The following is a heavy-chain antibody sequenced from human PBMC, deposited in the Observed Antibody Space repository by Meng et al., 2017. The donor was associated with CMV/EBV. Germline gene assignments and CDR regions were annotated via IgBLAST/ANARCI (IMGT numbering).Heavy chain of an antibody. CDR2: ISSSSNFI. Sequence: GEALMISCAASGFTFNTYSMYWVRPAPGKGLEWVSSISSSSNFIYYADSVKSRFTISRDNAKNSLYLQMNSLRAEDTAVYYCARRPGIAVRSIWGQGTMVTVSS. CDR1: GFTFNTYS. CDR3: ARRPGIAVRSI. V-gene: IGHV3-21*04. D-gene: IGHD6-19*01. J-gene: IGHJ3*02.